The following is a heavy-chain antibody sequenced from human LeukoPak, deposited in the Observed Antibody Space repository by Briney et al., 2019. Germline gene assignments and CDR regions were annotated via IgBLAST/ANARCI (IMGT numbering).Heavy chain of an antibody. CDR2: ISGSGDSL. CDR3: AKDRIASPHQGRFDP. J-gene: IGHJ5*02. D-gene: IGHD2-15*01. Sequence: GGSLRLSCAASGFTFRSYAMNWVRQAPGKGLEWVSGISGSGDSLYYAGSVKGRFTISRDNSQNTLYLHMNNLGAEDTAIYYCAKDRIASPHQGRFDPWGQGTRVTVSS. V-gene: IGHV3-23*01. CDR1: GFTFRSYA.